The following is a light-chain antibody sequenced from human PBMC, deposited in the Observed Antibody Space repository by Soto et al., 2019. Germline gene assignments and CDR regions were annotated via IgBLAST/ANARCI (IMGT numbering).Light chain of an antibody. CDR2: AAS. J-gene: IGKJ4*01. Sequence: AIQMTQSPSSLSASIGDRVTITCRASQGIKNDLGWYQQKPGKAPNLLIYAASTLQSGVPSRFSGSGSGTDFTLTISSLQPEDFATYYCLQDYNYPLTFGGGTKVEIK. V-gene: IGKV1-6*01. CDR1: QGIKND. CDR3: LQDYNYPLT.